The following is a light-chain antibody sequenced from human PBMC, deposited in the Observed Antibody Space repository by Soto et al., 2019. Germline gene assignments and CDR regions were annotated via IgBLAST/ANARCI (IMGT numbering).Light chain of an antibody. J-gene: IGLJ1*01. CDR3: YSFTSGNTLYG. CDR2: EVS. V-gene: IGLV2-14*01. Sequence: QSVLTQPASVSGSPGQSITISCTGTTSDVGGYDYVSWYQQHPGQAPKLLIYEVSNRPSGVSHRFSGSKSGNTASLSISGLQAEDEADYYRYSFTSGNTLYGVGTGTKV. CDR1: TSDVGGYDY.